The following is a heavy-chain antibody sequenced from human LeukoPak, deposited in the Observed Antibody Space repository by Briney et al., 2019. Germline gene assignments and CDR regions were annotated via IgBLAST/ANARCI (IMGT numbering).Heavy chain of an antibody. CDR1: GFSISTNDYY. Sequence: SETLSLTCTVSGFSISTNDYYWSWIRQPPGKGLEWIGYIYYSGSTYYNPSLKSRVTISVDTSKNQFSLKLSSVTAADTAVYYCARDLSGDRLPGYWGQGTLVTVSS. CDR3: ARDLSGDRLPGY. D-gene: IGHD4-17*01. V-gene: IGHV4-30-4*01. J-gene: IGHJ4*02. CDR2: IYYSGST.